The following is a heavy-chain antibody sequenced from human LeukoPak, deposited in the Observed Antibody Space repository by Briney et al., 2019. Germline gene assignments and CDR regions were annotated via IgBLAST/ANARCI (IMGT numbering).Heavy chain of an antibody. CDR2: IYSGGTT. CDR3: ARVDTVMAYYFDL. D-gene: IGHD5-18*01. Sequence: GGSLSLSCAASGFTVSTNCMTWVRQAQGKGLKWVSTIYSGGTTYYADSVIGRFTISRHNSRNTLYLQMNSLRAEDTAVYYCARVDTVMAYYFDLWGQGTLVTVSS. CDR1: GFTVSTNC. J-gene: IGHJ4*02. V-gene: IGHV3-53*04.